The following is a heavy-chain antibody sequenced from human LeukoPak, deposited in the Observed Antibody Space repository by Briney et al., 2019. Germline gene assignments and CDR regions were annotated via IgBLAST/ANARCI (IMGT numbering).Heavy chain of an antibody. CDR3: ARGGWELLDY. Sequence: PSETLSLTCTVSGASISSGSYYWSWIRQPAGNGLEWIGRIYTSGSTNYNPSLKSRVTMSVDTSKNQFSLKLSSVTAADTAVYYCARGGWELLDYWGQGTLVTVSS. CDR1: GASISSGSYY. CDR2: IYTSGST. V-gene: IGHV4-61*02. D-gene: IGHD1-26*01. J-gene: IGHJ4*02.